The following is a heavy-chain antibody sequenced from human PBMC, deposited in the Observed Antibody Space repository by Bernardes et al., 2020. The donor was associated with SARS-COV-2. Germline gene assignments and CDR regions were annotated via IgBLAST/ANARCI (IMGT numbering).Heavy chain of an antibody. CDR3: ARHRYCSGGSCYWDPYYYYYYGMDV. D-gene: IGHD2-15*01. CDR1: GYSFTSYW. V-gene: IGHV5-51*01. J-gene: IGHJ6*02. Sequence: GGSLKISCKGSGYSFTSYWIGWVRQMPGKGLEWMGIIYPGDSDTRYSPSFQGQVTISADKSISTAYLQWSSLKASDTAMYYCARHRYCSGGSCYWDPYYYYYYGMDVWGQGTTVTVSS. CDR2: IYPGDSDT.